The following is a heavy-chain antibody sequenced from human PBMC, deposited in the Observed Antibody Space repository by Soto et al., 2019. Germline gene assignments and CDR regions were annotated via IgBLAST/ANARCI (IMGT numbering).Heavy chain of an antibody. V-gene: IGHV4-4*07. D-gene: IGHD1-26*01. CDR1: GDSIGRFY. CDR3: ARDLSGTGLDI. J-gene: IGHJ6*02. Sequence: QMQLHESGPGLVKPSETLSLTCNVSGDSIGRFYWSWIRQSAEKGLEWIGRVYSTGGTAYNPALKGRVTISLDRSNNHVSLEMNSVTAADTAVYFCARDLSGTGLDIWGRGTRVTVSS. CDR2: VYSTGGT.